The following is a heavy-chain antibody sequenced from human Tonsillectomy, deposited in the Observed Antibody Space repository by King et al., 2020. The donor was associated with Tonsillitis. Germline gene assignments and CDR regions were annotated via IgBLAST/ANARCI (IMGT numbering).Heavy chain of an antibody. CDR2: ISYDGSNK. V-gene: IGHV3-30*18. J-gene: IGHJ4*02. CDR3: AKDTLDRSLEY. CDR1: GFTFSTYG. Sequence: VQLVESGGGVVQPGRSLRLSCAASGFTFSTYGIHWVRQAPGKGLEWVAVISYDGSNKYHADSVKGRFTISRDNSKNTLYLQMNSLRAEDTAVYYCAKDTLDRSLEYWGQGTLVTVSS. D-gene: IGHD3/OR15-3a*01.